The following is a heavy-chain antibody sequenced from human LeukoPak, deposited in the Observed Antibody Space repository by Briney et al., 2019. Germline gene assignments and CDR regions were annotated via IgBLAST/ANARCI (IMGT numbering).Heavy chain of an antibody. CDR3: AKGARALIAAAGTNNWFDP. D-gene: IGHD6-13*01. CDR2: INHSGST. CDR1: GGSFSGYY. V-gene: IGHV4-34*01. Sequence: SETLSLTRAVYGGSFSGYYWSWIRKPPRKGLEWIGEINHSGSTNYNPSLKSRVTISVDTSKNQFSLKLSSVTAADTAVYYCAKGARALIAAAGTNNWFDPWGQGTLVTVSS. J-gene: IGHJ5*02.